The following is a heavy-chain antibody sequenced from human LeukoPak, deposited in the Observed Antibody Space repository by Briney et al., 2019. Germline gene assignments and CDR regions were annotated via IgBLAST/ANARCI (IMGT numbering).Heavy chain of an antibody. J-gene: IGHJ4*02. CDR3: AKQTGYSNTEDY. D-gene: IGHD5-12*01. CDR1: GFTFSNYW. CDR2: IKQDGSEK. Sequence: PGGSLRLSCTASGFTFSNYWMDWVRQAPGKRLEWVARIKQDGSEKHYVDSVKGRFTISRDNAKNSLFLQMNTLRAEDTAVYYCAKQTGYSNTEDYWGQGTLVTVSS. V-gene: IGHV3-7*01.